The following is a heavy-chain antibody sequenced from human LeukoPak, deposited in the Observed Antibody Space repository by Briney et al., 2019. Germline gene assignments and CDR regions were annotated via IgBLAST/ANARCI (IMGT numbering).Heavy chain of an antibody. D-gene: IGHD3-22*01. J-gene: IGHJ4*02. CDR2: IYYSGST. CDR3: ARGVSVYYDSSGYYYFDY. Sequence: PSETLSLTCTVSGGSISSYYWSWIRQPPGKGLEWIGYIYYSGSTNYNPSLKSRVTISVDTSKNQFSLKLSSVTAADTAVYYCARGVSVYYDSSGYYYFDYWGQGTLVTVSS. V-gene: IGHV4-59*01. CDR1: GGSISSYY.